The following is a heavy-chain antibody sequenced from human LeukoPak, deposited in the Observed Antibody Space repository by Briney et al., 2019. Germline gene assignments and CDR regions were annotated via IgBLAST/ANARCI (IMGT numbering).Heavy chain of an antibody. D-gene: IGHD2-2*01. CDR1: GFTFSSYA. CDR2: ISGSGGST. V-gene: IGHV3-23*01. J-gene: IGHJ4*02. Sequence: GGSLRLSCAASGFTFSSYAMSWVRQAPGKGLEWVSAISGSGGSTYYADSVKGRFTISRDNSKNTPYLQMNSLRAEDTAVYYCAKVESVVVPAALYYWGQGTLVTVSS. CDR3: AKVESVVVPAALYY.